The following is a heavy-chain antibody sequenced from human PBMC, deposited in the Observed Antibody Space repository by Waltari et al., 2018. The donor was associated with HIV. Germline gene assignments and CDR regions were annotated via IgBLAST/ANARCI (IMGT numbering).Heavy chain of an antibody. Sequence: QVHLVQSGAEVKKPGSSVRVSCKTSGYTFPAYFFYWVRQAPGRALEWVGMINPNSRETKSAQRLEGRVTLTRDLSTSTGYMELSRLTPDDTAVYYCASVTDSGTALANWGQGTPISVSS. CDR2: INPNSRET. V-gene: IGHV1-2*02. CDR3: ASVTDSGTALAN. D-gene: IGHD3-10*01. CDR1: GYTFPAYF. J-gene: IGHJ4*02.